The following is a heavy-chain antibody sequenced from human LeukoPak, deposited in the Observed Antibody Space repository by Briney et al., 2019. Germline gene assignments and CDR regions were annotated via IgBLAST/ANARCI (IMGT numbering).Heavy chain of an antibody. CDR3: AKGVAAGYYYYMDV. V-gene: IGHV3-9*01. Sequence: PGRSLRLSCAASGFTFDGYAMHWVRQAPGKGLEWVSGISWNSGSIGYADSVKGRFTISRDNAKNSLYLQMNSLRAEDTALYYCAKGVAAGYYYYMDVWGKGTTVTVSS. J-gene: IGHJ6*03. CDR1: GFTFDGYA. D-gene: IGHD6-13*01. CDR2: ISWNSGSI.